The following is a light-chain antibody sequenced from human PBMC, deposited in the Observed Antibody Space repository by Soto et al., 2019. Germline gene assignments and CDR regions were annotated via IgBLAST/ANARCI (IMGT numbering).Light chain of an antibody. J-gene: IGLJ1*01. CDR2: GNS. Sequence: QSVLTQPPSVSGAPGQRVTISCTGSSSNIGAGYDVHWYQQLPGTAPKLLIYGNSNRPSGVPDRFSGSKSGNTASLTISGLQAEDEADYFCSSYSISTAYLFGTGTKVTVL. CDR1: SSNIGAGYD. CDR3: SSYSISTAYL. V-gene: IGLV1-40*01.